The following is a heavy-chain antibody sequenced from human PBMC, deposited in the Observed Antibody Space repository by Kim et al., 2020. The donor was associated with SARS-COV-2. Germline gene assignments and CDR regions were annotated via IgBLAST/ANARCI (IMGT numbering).Heavy chain of an antibody. Sequence: NSGNKGYAQKFQGRVTMTRNTSISTAYMELSSLRSEDTAVYYCAGPHWGDWGQGTLVTVSS. V-gene: IGHV1-8*01. J-gene: IGHJ4*02. D-gene: IGHD7-27*01. CDR2: NSGNK. CDR3: AGPHWGD.